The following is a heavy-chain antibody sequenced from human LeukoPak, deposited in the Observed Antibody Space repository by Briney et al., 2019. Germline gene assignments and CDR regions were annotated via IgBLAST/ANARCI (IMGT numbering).Heavy chain of an antibody. J-gene: IGHJ4*02. CDR2: IWYDGSNK. V-gene: IGHV3-33*06. Sequence: RPGGSLRLSCAASGFTFSRYGMHWVRQAPGKGLEWVAVIWYDGSNKYYADSVKGRFTISRDNSKNTLYLQMNSLRAEDTAVYYCAKVYDSSGGYYFDYWGQGTLVTVSS. CDR1: GFTFSRYG. CDR3: AKVYDSSGGYYFDY. D-gene: IGHD3-22*01.